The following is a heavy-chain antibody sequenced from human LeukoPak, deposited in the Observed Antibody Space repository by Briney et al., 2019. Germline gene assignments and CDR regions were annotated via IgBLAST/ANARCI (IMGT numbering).Heavy chain of an antibody. CDR3: AKRRSGSSGWFPFDY. Sequence: GGSLRLSCVASGFTFSGYVMSWVRQAPGKGLEWVSGISGSGVSAYYGDSVKGRFTTTRDNSKNTLYLQMNSLRAEDTAVYYCAKRRSGSSGWFPFDYWGQGPLVTVSS. V-gene: IGHV3-23*01. D-gene: IGHD6-19*01. CDR1: GFTFSGYV. J-gene: IGHJ4*02. CDR2: ISGSGVSA.